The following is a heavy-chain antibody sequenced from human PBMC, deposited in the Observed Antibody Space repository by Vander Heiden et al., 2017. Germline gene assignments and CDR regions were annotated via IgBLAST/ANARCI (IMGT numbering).Heavy chain of an antibody. CDR3: AKQGRSAAGALVDY. D-gene: IGHD6-13*01. CDR1: GYSFTSYW. CDR2: IYPGDSDK. Sequence: EVQLVQSGAEVKKPWESLKISCKRSGYSFTSYWIGWVRQMPGKGLEWMGIIYPGDSDKRYSPACQGQVTISADKSISTAYRQWRRMEAPATAMYYCAKQGRSAAGALVDYRGQGTLVTVFS. V-gene: IGHV5-51*01. J-gene: IGHJ4*02.